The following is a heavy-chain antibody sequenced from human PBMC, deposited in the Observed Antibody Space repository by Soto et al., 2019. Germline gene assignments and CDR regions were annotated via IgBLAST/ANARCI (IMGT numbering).Heavy chain of an antibody. D-gene: IGHD3-22*01. Sequence: PLETLSLTCTVSGGSISSYYWSWIRQPPGKGLEWIGYIYYSGSTNYNPSLKSRVTISVDTSKNQFSLKLSSVTAADTAVYYCARMRRPYYYDSSGPGDAFDLWGQGTMVTVSS. V-gene: IGHV4-59*01. CDR2: IYYSGST. CDR3: ARMRRPYYYDSSGPGDAFDL. J-gene: IGHJ3*01. CDR1: GGSISSYY.